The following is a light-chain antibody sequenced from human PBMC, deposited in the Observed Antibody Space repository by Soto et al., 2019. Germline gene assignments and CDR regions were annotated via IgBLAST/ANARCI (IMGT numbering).Light chain of an antibody. CDR3: QQGTFTLT. V-gene: IGKV1-39*01. Sequence: DIQMTQSPSSLSASVGDRVTITCRASQSISTYLNWYQQKLGKAHKLLISGASSLQGGVPSRFSGSGSGTDFTLTISSLQPEDFATYYCQQGTFTLTFGGGTKLESK. CDR2: GAS. CDR1: QSISTY. J-gene: IGKJ4*01.